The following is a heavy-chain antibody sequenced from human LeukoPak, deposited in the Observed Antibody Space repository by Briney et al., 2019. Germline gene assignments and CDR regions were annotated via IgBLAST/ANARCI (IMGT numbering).Heavy chain of an antibody. CDR2: ISGDGGST. V-gene: IGHV3-43*02. CDR1: GFTFDDYA. Sequence: GGSLRLSCAASGFTFDDYAMHWVRQAPAKGLEWVSLISGDGGSTYYADSVKGRFTISRDNSKNSLYLQMNSLRTEDTALYYCAKDIRGYSYGYPDAFDIWGQGTMVTVSS. D-gene: IGHD5-18*01. J-gene: IGHJ3*02. CDR3: AKDIRGYSYGYPDAFDI.